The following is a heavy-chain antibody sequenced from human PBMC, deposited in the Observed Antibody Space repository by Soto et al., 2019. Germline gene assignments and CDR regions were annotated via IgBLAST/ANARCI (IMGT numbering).Heavy chain of an antibody. V-gene: IGHV1-2*04. CDR2: INPKSGGT. J-gene: IGHJ6*02. CDR3: ARGDSTDCSNGVCSFFYNHDMDV. Sequence: VPSVKVCCKGFGYSFTDYPIHWVRQAPGQGLEWLGRINPKSGGTSTAQKFQGWVTMTTDTSISTASMELTRLTSDDTAIYYCARGDSTDCSNGVCSFFYNHDMDVWGQGTTVPVSS. CDR1: GYSFTDYP. D-gene: IGHD2-8*01.